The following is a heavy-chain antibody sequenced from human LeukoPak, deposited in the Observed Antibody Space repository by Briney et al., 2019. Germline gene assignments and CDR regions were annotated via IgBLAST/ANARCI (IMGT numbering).Heavy chain of an antibody. CDR3: TPTPSGNYYLRVAS. D-gene: IGHD3-10*01. CDR1: GFIFGDYA. J-gene: IGHJ5*01. V-gene: IGHV3-23*01. CDR2: ISGTGDNA. Sequence: GGSLRLSCATSGFIFGDYAMTWVRQGPGKGLEWVSGISGTGDNAYYADSVKGRFIISRDNSKNTLSLQMNSLRVEDTAVYYCTPTPSGNYYLRVASWGQGTLVTVSS.